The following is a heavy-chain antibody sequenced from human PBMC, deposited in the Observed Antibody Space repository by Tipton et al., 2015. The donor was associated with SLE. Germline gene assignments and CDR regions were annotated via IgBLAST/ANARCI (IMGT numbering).Heavy chain of an antibody. V-gene: IGHV3-30*12. Sequence: SLRLSCAASGFTFSSYGMHWVRQAPGKGLEWVAVISYDGSNKYYADSVKGRFTISRDNSKNTLYLQMNSLRAEDTAVYYCARDPARGRYGSGSYWDFDYWGQGTLVTVSS. J-gene: IGHJ4*02. CDR2: ISYDGSNK. CDR1: GFTFSSYG. D-gene: IGHD3-10*01. CDR3: ARDPARGRYGSGSYWDFDY.